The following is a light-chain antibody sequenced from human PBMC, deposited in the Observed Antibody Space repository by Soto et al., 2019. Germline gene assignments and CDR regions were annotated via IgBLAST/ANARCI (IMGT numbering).Light chain of an antibody. CDR1: QTVPANY. J-gene: IGKJ4*01. V-gene: IGKV3-20*01. CDR3: QQYGTSPLT. Sequence: DIVLTQSPGILSLSPGERATLSCRASQTVPANYLAWYQQRFGQAPRLLIYGASSRATGIPDRFSGSGSGTDFTLGISRPEPEDVGLYYCQQYGTSPLTFGGGTKVEIK. CDR2: GAS.